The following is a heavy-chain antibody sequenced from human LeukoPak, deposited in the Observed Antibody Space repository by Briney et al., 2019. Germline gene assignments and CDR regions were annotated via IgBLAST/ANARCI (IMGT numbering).Heavy chain of an antibody. CDR1: GGSISSGSYY. CDR3: ARVVGRYCSSASCYVDY. D-gene: IGHD2-2*01. Sequence: SETLSLTCTVSGGSISSGSYYWSWIRQPAGKGLEWIGRIYTSGSTNYNPSLKSPFTISVDTSKTQSSLKLSSVTAADTAVYYCARVVGRYCSSASCYVDYWGQGALVTVSS. CDR2: IYTSGST. J-gene: IGHJ4*02. V-gene: IGHV4-61*02.